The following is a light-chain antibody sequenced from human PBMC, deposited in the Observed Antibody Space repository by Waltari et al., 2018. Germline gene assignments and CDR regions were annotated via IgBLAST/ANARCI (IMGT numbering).Light chain of an antibody. CDR2: DAS. J-gene: IGKJ2*01. CDR1: QTVRTY. CDR3: QQRANWPYT. Sequence: EIMLTQSPPTLSLSPGESAPLSCRASQTVRTYLAWYQQKPGQAPRLLIFDASSRATGIPAKFSGSGSGTDFTLTVSNLEPEDFAVYYCQQRANWPYTFGQGTRVEI. V-gene: IGKV3-11*01.